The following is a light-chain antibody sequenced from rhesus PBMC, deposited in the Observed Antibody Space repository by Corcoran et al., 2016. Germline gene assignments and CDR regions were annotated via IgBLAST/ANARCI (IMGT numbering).Light chain of an antibody. Sequence: ETVVTQSPATLSLSPGERATLSCRASQSVGSYLAWYQQKPGQAPRLLIFGASSRATGIPDRFSGSGSGKDFTLPISSLEPEDVGVYYCQQSSNLWTFGQGTKVDIK. V-gene: IGKV3-24*04. CDR1: QSVGSY. CDR2: GAS. J-gene: IGKJ1*01. CDR3: QQSSNLWT.